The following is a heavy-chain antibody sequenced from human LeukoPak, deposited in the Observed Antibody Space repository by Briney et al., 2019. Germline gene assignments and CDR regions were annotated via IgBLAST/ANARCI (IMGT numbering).Heavy chain of an antibody. Sequence: SETLSLTCIVSGGSISSISSNNYHWGWIRQPPGKGLEWIGSIYYSGSTYYNPSLKSRVTISVDTSKNRFSLKLSSVTAADTAVYYCARDHSYYFGSQTSTLDVWGQGTAVTVSS. V-gene: IGHV4-39*02. CDR2: IYYSGST. D-gene: IGHD3-10*01. J-gene: IGHJ6*02. CDR1: GGSISSISSNNYH. CDR3: ARDHSYYFGSQTSTLDV.